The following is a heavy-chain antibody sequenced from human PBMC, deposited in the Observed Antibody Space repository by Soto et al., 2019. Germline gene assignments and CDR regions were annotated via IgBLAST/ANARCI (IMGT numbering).Heavy chain of an antibody. CDR3: AQRRGYCSGGSCYPGYFDY. D-gene: IGHD2-15*01. V-gene: IGHV4-31*03. Sequence: SETLSLTCTVSGGSISSGGYYWSWIRQHPGKGLEWIGYIYYSGSTYYNPSLKSRVTISVDTSKNQFSLKLSSVTAADTAVYYCAQRRGYCSGGSCYPGYFDYWGQGTLVTISS. CDR1: GGSISSGGYY. CDR2: IYYSGST. J-gene: IGHJ4*02.